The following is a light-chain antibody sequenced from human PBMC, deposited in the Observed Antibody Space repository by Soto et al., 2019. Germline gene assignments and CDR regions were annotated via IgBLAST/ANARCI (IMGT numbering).Light chain of an antibody. V-gene: IGLV1-44*01. CDR2: NNN. J-gene: IGLJ3*02. CDR1: SSNIGRNT. CDR3: AAWDDGLNGWV. Sequence: QSVLTQPPSASGTPGQRVTISCSGSSSNIGRNTVTWYQQLPGTAPKLLISNNNQRPLGVPDRFSASKSGTSASLAISGLRSEDETDYYCAAWDDGLNGWVFGGGTKLTVL.